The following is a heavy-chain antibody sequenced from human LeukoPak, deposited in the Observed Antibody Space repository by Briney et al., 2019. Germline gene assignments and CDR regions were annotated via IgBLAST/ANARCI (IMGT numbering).Heavy chain of an antibody. CDR2: IYSGGST. CDR1: GFTVSSNY. Sequence: GGSLRLSCAASGFTVSSNYMSWVRQAPGKGLEWVSVIYSGGSTYYADSVKGRSTISRDNSKNTLYLQMNSLRAEDTAVYYCASDSGYAIYYYGMDIWGQGTTVTVSS. CDR3: ASDSGYAIYYYGMDI. J-gene: IGHJ6*02. V-gene: IGHV3-66*01. D-gene: IGHD5-12*01.